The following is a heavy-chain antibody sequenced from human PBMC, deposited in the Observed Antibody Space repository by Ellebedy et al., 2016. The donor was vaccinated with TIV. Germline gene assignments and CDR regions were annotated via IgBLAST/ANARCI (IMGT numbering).Heavy chain of an antibody. CDR1: GFAFGGFA. Sequence: GESLKISCAASGFAFGGFAMNWVRQAPGKGLQWVSSISYNGDETFYADSVRGRFTISRDNAMNSLYLQINSLRAEDTAAYYCVRFPRGAPFADYLYYMDVWGKGIMVTVSS. V-gene: IGHV3-21*01. CDR2: ISYNGDET. J-gene: IGHJ6*03. D-gene: IGHD3-10*01. CDR3: VRFPRGAPFADYLYYMDV.